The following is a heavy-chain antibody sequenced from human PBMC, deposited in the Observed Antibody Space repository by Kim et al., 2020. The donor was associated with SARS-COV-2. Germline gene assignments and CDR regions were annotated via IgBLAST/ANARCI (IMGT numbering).Heavy chain of an antibody. CDR2: ISGDGGST. D-gene: IGHD5-12*01. CDR1: GFTLSNHA. J-gene: IGHJ6*02. Sequence: GGSLRLSCAVSGFTLSNHAMSWVRQAPGKGLEWVSAISGDGGSTYNADSVKGRFSISRDISKNTLYVQMNSLRAEDTAVYYCTMATISGPYYYGMDVWG. CDR3: TMATISGPYYYGMDV. V-gene: IGHV3-23*01.